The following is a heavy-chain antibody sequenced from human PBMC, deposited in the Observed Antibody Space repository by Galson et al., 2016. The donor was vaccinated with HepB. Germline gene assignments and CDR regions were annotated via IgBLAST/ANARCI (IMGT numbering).Heavy chain of an antibody. V-gene: IGHV3-21*01. CDR2: ISSGSAYK. D-gene: IGHD6-13*01. CDR1: RFTFSTNS. Sequence: SLRLSCAASRFTFSTNSMNWVRQAPGKGLEWVSSISSGSAYKYYADSVKGRFTISRDNAKNSLYLQMNSLRVEDTAVYYCARGGGYSSGWYSFWGRGTLVTVSS. CDR3: ARGGGYSSGWYSF. J-gene: IGHJ4*02.